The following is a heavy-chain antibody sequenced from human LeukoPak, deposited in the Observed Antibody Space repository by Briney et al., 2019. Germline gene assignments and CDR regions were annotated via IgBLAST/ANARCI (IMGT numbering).Heavy chain of an antibody. V-gene: IGHV3-48*03. D-gene: IGHD4-11*01. CDR3: VRDSRQQLFDY. J-gene: IGHJ4*02. Sequence: GGSLRLSCAASGFTFSSYEMNWVRQTPGKGLEWLSYISSSGGTIYYADSVKGRFTISRDNAKSSLYLQMNGLRAEDTAVYYCVRDSRQQLFDYWGQGTLVTVSS. CDR1: GFTFSSYE. CDR2: ISSSGGTI.